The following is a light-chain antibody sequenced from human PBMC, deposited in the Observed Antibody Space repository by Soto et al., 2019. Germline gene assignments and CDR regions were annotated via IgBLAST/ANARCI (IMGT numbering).Light chain of an antibody. J-gene: IGLJ2*01. Sequence: QSVLTQPPSASGTPGQRVTISCSGSSSNIGSNTVNWYQQLPGPAPKLLIYGHNLRPSGVPDRFSGSKSGTSASLAISGLQSEDEADYYCAAWDDSLNAVVFGGGTKVTVL. CDR2: GHN. CDR3: AAWDDSLNAVV. V-gene: IGLV1-44*01. CDR1: SSNIGSNT.